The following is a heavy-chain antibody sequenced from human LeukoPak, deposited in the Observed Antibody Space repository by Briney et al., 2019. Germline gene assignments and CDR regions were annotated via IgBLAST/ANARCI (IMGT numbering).Heavy chain of an antibody. Sequence: GGSLRLSCAASGFTFSSYGMHWVRQAPGKGLEWVAVIWYDGSNKYYADSVKGRFTISRDNSKNTLYLQMNSLRAEDTAVYYCARGPSAYPKCFDYWGQGTLVTVSS. V-gene: IGHV3-33*01. CDR1: GFTFSSYG. D-gene: IGHD5-12*01. J-gene: IGHJ4*02. CDR2: IWYDGSNK. CDR3: ARGPSAYPKCFDY.